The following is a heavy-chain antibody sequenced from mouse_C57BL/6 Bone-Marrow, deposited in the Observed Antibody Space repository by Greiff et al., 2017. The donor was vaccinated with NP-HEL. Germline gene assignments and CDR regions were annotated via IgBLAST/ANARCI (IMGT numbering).Heavy chain of an antibody. CDR1: GYTFTSYW. CDR2: IDPSDSET. CDR3: ARGGGNIYAMDY. D-gene: IGHD2-1*01. Sequence: VKLQQPGAELVRPGSSVKLSCKASGYTFTSYWMHWVKQMPIQGLEWIGNIDPSDSETHYNQKFKDKATLTVDKSSSTAYMQLSSLTSEDSAVYYCARGGGNIYAMDYWGQGTSVTVSS. V-gene: IGHV1-52*01. J-gene: IGHJ4*01.